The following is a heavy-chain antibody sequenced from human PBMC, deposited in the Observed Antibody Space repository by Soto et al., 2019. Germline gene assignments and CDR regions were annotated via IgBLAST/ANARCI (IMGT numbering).Heavy chain of an antibody. CDR3: AHTFSSGTFDY. V-gene: IGHV2-5*02. D-gene: IGHD6-19*01. Sequence: QITLKESGPTLVKPTQTLTLTCTFSGFSLLTSGMGVAWIRQPPGKALEWLVLIYWDDDRRYSPSLKNRLTITKDTSTNQVVLTMTNMDPVDTATYYCAHTFSSGTFDYWGQGTLVTVSS. CDR2: IYWDDDR. J-gene: IGHJ4*01. CDR1: GFSLLTSGMG.